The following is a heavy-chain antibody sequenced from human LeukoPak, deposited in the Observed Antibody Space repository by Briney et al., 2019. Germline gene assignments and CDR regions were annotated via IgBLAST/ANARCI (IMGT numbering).Heavy chain of an antibody. CDR2: ISGSGGST. CDR3: AKTARRSRYYFDY. CDR1: GFTFSSNA. Sequence: TGGSLRLSCAASGFTFSSNAMSWVRHAPGKGLEWVSAISGSGGSTYYADSVKGRFTISRANSKNTLYLQMNSLRAEDTAVYYCAKTARRSRYYFDYWGQGTLVTVSS. V-gene: IGHV3-23*01. D-gene: IGHD2-21*02. J-gene: IGHJ4*02.